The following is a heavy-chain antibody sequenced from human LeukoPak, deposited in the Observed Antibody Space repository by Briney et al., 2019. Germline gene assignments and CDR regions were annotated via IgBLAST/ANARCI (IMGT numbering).Heavy chain of an antibody. J-gene: IGHJ4*02. CDR2: IYIGDNP. CDR3: ARVRPWVFDY. Sequence: GGSLRLSCAASGFTFSDHYMDWVRQAPGKGLEWVSIIYIGDNPHYTDSVKGRFTISRHNSKNTLYLQMNNLRAEDTAVYYCARVRPWVFDYWGQGTLVTVSS. CDR1: GFTFSDHY. V-gene: IGHV3-53*01.